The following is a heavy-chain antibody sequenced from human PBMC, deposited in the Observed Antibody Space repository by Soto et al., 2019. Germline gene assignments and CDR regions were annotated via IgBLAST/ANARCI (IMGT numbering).Heavy chain of an antibody. D-gene: IGHD6-6*01. CDR3: ARGGRSSSARWFDP. V-gene: IGHV3-23*01. J-gene: IGHJ5*02. CDR1: GFTFSSYA. Sequence: VGSLRLSCAASGFTFSSYAMSWVRQAPGKGLEWVSAISGSGGSTYYADSVKGRFTISRDNSKNTLYLQMNSLRAEDTAVYYCARGGRSSSARWFDPWGQGTLVTVSS. CDR2: ISGSGGST.